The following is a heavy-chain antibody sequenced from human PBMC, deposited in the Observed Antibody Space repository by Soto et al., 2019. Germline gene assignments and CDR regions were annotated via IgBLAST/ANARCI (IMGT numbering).Heavy chain of an antibody. CDR2: TYYRSRWYN. CDR3: SREVAVALNLFAF. D-gene: IGHD6-19*01. Sequence: SQTISLTCAISGDSVSSNSAAWTWIRQSPSRGLEWLGRTYYRSRWYNDYAVSVKIRISINPDTSKNQFSLQLNSVTPEDTAVYYCSREVAVALNLFAFCGQRSPVTVSA. J-gene: IGHJ5*01. CDR1: GDSVSSNSAA. V-gene: IGHV6-1*01.